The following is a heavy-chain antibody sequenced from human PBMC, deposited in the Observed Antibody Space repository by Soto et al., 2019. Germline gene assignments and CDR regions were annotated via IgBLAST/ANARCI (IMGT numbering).Heavy chain of an antibody. CDR1: GGTFSSYA. V-gene: IGHV1-69*01. Sequence: QVQLVQSGAEVKKPGSSVKVSCKASGGTFSSYAISWVRQAPGQGLEWMGGIIPIFGTANYAQKFQGRVTITADESTSTAYMELSSLRSEDTAVYYCASTPGYSRSWPNGAYFDYWGQGTLVTVSS. CDR2: IIPIFGTA. CDR3: ASTPGYSRSWPNGAYFDY. D-gene: IGHD6-13*01. J-gene: IGHJ4*02.